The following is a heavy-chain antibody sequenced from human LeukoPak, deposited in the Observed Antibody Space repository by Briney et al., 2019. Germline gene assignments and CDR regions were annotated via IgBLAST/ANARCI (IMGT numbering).Heavy chain of an antibody. CDR1: GGSISSSNW. CDR2: IYHSGST. J-gene: IGHJ6*03. V-gene: IGHV4-4*02. D-gene: IGHD3-16*01. Sequence: PSGTLSLTCAVSGGSISSSNWWSWVRQPPGKGLEWIGEIYHSGSTNYNPSLKSRVTISVDKSKNQFSLKLSSVTAADTAVYYCARDHLGYDGHYYYYYYMDVWGKGTTVTISS. CDR3: ARDHLGYDGHYYYYYYMDV.